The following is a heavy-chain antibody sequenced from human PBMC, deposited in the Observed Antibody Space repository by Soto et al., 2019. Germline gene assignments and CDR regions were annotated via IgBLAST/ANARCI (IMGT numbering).Heavy chain of an antibody. J-gene: IGHJ6*02. V-gene: IGHV1-2*04. D-gene: IGHD3-22*01. Sequence: SVKVSCKASGYTFTGYYMHWVRQAPVQGLEWMGWINPNSGGTNYAQKFQGWVTMTRDTSISTAYMELSRLRSDDTAVYYRARALVYYYDSRFYGMDVWGQGTTVTVS. CDR3: ARALVYYYDSRFYGMDV. CDR1: GYTFTGYY. CDR2: INPNSGGT.